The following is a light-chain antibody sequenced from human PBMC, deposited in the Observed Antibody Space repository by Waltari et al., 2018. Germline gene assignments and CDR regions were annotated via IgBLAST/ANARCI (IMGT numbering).Light chain of an antibody. CDR3: QYYGASRGPIT. CDR1: QSVSGSY. J-gene: IGKJ5*01. CDR2: GAS. V-gene: IGKV3-20*01. Sequence: EIVLTQSPGTLSLSLGETATLSCRASQSVSGSYLAWNQQKPGQAPRLLIYGASSRATGIPDRFSGSGSGTDFTLTISRLEPEDFGVYYCQYYGASRGPITFGQGTRLEIK.